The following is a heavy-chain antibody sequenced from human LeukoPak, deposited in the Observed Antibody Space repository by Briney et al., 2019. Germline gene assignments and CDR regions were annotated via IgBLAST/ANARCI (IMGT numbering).Heavy chain of an antibody. D-gene: IGHD5-12*01. CDR2: ISSSSSYI. Sequence: GGSLRLSCAASGFTFSSFAMHWVRQAPGKGLEWVSSISSSSSYIYYADSVKGRFTISRDNAKNSLYLQMNSLRAEDTAVYYCARERAARGYADYWGQGTLVTVSS. CDR3: ARERAARGYADY. CDR1: GFTFSSFA. V-gene: IGHV3-21*01. J-gene: IGHJ4*02.